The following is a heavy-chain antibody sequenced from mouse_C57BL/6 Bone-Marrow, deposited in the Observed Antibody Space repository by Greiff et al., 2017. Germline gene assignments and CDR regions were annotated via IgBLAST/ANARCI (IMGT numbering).Heavy chain of an antibody. Sequence: EVQLQESGAELVRPGASVKLSCTASGFNIKDDYMHWVKQRPEQGLEWIGWIDPENGDTEYASKFQGKATITADTSSNTAYLQLSSLTSEDTAVYYCTTPGYWYGGPIWYFDVWGTGTTVTVSS. V-gene: IGHV14-4*01. D-gene: IGHD2-3*01. CDR3: TTPGYWYGGPIWYFDV. CDR1: GFNIKDDY. J-gene: IGHJ1*03. CDR2: IDPENGDT.